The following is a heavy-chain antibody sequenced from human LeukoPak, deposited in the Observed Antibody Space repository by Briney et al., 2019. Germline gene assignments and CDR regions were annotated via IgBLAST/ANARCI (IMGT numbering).Heavy chain of an antibody. CDR1: GGSISSSSYY. Sequence: PSQTLSLTCTVSGGSISSSSYYWGWIRQPPGKGLEWIGSIYYSGSTYYNPSLKSRVTISVDTSKNQFSLKLSSVTAADTAVYYCARQGPEQLALFDYWGQGTLVTVSS. V-gene: IGHV4-39*01. J-gene: IGHJ4*02. CDR2: IYYSGST. D-gene: IGHD6-6*01. CDR3: ARQGPEQLALFDY.